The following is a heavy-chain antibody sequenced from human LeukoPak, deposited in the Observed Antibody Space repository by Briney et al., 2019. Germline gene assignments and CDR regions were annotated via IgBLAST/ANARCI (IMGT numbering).Heavy chain of an antibody. Sequence: PSETLSLTCTVSGGAMSGYYWTWIRQSPGRRLEWIAYIHYSGSTNYNPSLKSRVTISVDPSKNQFSPRANSVTAADTAVYYCARLRGNYFPDYWGQGTLVTVSS. CDR3: ARLRGNYFPDY. CDR1: GGAMSGYY. J-gene: IGHJ4*02. V-gene: IGHV4-59*01. CDR2: IHYSGST. D-gene: IGHD4-11*01.